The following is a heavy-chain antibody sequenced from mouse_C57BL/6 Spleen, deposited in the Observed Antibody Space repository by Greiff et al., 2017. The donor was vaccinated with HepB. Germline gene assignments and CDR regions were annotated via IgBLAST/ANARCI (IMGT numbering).Heavy chain of an antibody. Sequence: VQLQQSGAELVKPGASVKLSCKAYGYTFTEYTIHWVKQRSGQGLEWIGWFYPGSGSIKYNEKFKDKATLTADKSSSTVYMELGRLTSEDSAVYFCARHPLITTVVPHYFDYWGQGTTLTVSS. J-gene: IGHJ2*01. V-gene: IGHV1-62-2*01. CDR3: ARHPLITTVVPHYFDY. CDR2: FYPGSGSI. CDR1: GYTFTEYT. D-gene: IGHD1-1*01.